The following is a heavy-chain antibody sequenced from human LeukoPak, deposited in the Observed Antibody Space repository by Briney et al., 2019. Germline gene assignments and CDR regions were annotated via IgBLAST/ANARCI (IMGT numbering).Heavy chain of an antibody. D-gene: IGHD4-17*01. CDR1: GGTFGSYA. Sequence: SVKVSCKASGGTFGSYAISWVRQAPGQGLEWMGRIIPILGIANYAQKFQGRVTITADKSTSTAYMELSSLRSEDTAVYYCARVNSDDYGDYEGYFDYWGQGTLVTVSS. V-gene: IGHV1-69*04. CDR2: IIPILGIA. J-gene: IGHJ4*02. CDR3: ARVNSDDYGDYEGYFDY.